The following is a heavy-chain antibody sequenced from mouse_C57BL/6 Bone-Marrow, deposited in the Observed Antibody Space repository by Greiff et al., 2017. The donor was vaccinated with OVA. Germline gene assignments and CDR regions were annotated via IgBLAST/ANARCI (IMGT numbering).Heavy chain of an antibody. CDR2: INYDGSST. J-gene: IGHJ1*03. D-gene: IGHD3-3*01. CDR3: ARGGWDWYFDV. CDR1: GFTFSDYY. Sequence: EVQVVESEGGLVQPGSSMKLSCTASGFTFSDYYMAWVRQVPEKGLEWVANINYDGSSTYYLDSLKSRFIISRDNAKNILYLQMSSLKSEDPSTYYCARGGWDWYFDVWGTGTTVTVSS. V-gene: IGHV5-16*01.